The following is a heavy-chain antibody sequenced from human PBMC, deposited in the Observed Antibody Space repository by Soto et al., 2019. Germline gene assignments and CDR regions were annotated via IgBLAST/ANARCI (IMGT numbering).Heavy chain of an antibody. J-gene: IGHJ6*03. CDR3: ARRRRGCSSTSCYAMAQYYYYMDV. CDR1: GGSISSHY. V-gene: IGHV4-59*11. D-gene: IGHD2-2*01. CDR2: IYYSGST. Sequence: SETLCLTCTVAGGSISSHYWSCIRQPPGKGLEWIGYIYYSGSTNYNPSLKSRVTISVDTSKNQFSLKLSSVTAADTAVYYCARRRRGCSSTSCYAMAQYYYYMDVWGKGTTVTVSS.